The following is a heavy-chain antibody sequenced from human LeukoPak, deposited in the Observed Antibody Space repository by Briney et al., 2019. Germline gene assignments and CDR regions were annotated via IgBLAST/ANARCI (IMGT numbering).Heavy chain of an antibody. J-gene: IGHJ4*02. D-gene: IGHD6-13*01. CDR3: AREVIAAAPFDY. V-gene: IGHV3-11*01. Sequence: GGSLRLSCAASGFTFSDYYMSWIRQAPGKGLEWVSYISSSGSTIYYADSVEGRFTISRDNAKNSLYLQMNSLRAEDTAVYYCAREVIAAAPFDYWGQGTLVTVSS. CDR2: ISSSGSTI. CDR1: GFTFSDYY.